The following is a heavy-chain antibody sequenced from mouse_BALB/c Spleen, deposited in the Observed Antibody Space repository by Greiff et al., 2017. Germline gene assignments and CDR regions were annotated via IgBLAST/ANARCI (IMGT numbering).Heavy chain of an antibody. V-gene: IGHV1S16*01. CDR3: TIEGTTVYYFDY. Sequence: VQLQQPGAELVKPGASVKLSCKASGYTFTSYWMHWVKQRPGQGLEWIGEINPSNGGTNYNEKFKRKATLTVDKSSSTAYMQLSSLTSEDSAVYYCTIEGTTVYYFDYWGQGTTLTVSS. CDR2: INPSNGGT. D-gene: IGHD1-1*01. J-gene: IGHJ2*01. CDR1: GYTFTSYW.